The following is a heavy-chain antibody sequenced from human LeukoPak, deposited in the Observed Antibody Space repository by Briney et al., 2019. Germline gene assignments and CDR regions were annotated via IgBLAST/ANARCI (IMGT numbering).Heavy chain of an antibody. V-gene: IGHV3-23*01. CDR1: GFTFSVYA. CDR2: ISASGGST. CDR3: ARDWGEMATTWCG. Sequence: PGGSLRLSCAASGFTFSVYAMSWVRQAPGKGLEWVSSISASGGSTYYADSVKGRFTISRDNAKNSLYLQMNSLRAEDTAVYYCARDWGEMATTWCGWGQGTLVTVSS. J-gene: IGHJ4*02. D-gene: IGHD5-24*01.